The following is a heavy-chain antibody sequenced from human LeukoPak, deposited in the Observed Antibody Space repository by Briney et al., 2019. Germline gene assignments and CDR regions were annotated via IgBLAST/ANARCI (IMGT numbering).Heavy chain of an antibody. CDR2: ISSSSSYI. D-gene: IGHD3-9*01. CDR1: GFTFSSYS. CDR3: ASGAYYDILTGQMDI. V-gene: IGHV3-21*01. J-gene: IGHJ3*02. Sequence: GGSLRLSCAASGFTFSSYSMNWVRQAPGKGLEWVSSISSSSSYIYYADSVEGRFTISRDNAKNSLYLQMNSLRAEDTAVYYCASGAYYDILTGQMDIWGQGTMVTVSS.